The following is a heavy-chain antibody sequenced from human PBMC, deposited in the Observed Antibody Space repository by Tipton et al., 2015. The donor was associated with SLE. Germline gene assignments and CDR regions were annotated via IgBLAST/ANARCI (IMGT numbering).Heavy chain of an antibody. CDR3: ARDERGYNWNDRNAFDI. J-gene: IGHJ3*02. CDR1: GGTFSSYA. Sequence: QRQLVQSGAEVKKPGSSVKVSCKASGGTFSSYAISWVRQAPGQGLEWMGGIIPIFGTANYAQKFQGRVTITADESTSTAYMELSSLRSEDTAVYYCARDERGYNWNDRNAFDIWGQGTMVTVSS. D-gene: IGHD1-20*01. CDR2: IIPIFGTA. V-gene: IGHV1-69*01.